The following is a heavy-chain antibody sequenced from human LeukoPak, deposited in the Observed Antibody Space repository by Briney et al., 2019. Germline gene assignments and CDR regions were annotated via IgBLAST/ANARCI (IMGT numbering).Heavy chain of an antibody. D-gene: IGHD2-21*01. CDR2: IKSKTDGGTT. V-gene: IGHV3-15*01. CDR3: TTQIAPYYYYGMDV. Sequence: GGSLRLSCAASGFTFSNAWMSWVRQAPGRGLEWVGRIKSKTDGGTTDYAAPVKGRFTISRDDSNNKLYLKMNSLKTEDTAVYYCTTQIAPYYYYGMDVWGKGTTVTVSS. J-gene: IGHJ6*04. CDR1: GFTFSNAW.